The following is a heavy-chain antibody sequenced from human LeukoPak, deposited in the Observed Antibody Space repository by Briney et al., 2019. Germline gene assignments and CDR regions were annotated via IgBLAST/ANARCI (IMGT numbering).Heavy chain of an antibody. Sequence: GGSLRLSCAASGFTFSSYSMNWVHQAPGKGLEWVSSISSSSSYIYYADSVKGRFTISRDNAKNSLYLQMNSLRAEDTAVYYCASLTPGYCSGGSCYPDTFDYWGQGTLVTVSS. D-gene: IGHD2-15*01. V-gene: IGHV3-21*01. CDR1: GFTFSSYS. CDR2: ISSSSSYI. J-gene: IGHJ4*02. CDR3: ASLTPGYCSGGSCYPDTFDY.